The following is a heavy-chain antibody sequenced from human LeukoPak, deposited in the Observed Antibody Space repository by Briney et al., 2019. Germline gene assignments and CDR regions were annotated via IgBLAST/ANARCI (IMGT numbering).Heavy chain of an antibody. V-gene: IGHV3-30*02. CDR3: AKVMGLYYDILTGLFDY. Sequence: GGSLRLSCAASGFTFSDYSMHWVRQAPGKGLNWVAFIRYDGNNKYYADSVKGRFTISRDNSKNTLYLQMNSLRAEDTAVYYCAKVMGLYYDILTGLFDYWGQGTLVTVSS. J-gene: IGHJ4*02. CDR2: IRYDGNNK. D-gene: IGHD3-9*01. CDR1: GFTFSDYS.